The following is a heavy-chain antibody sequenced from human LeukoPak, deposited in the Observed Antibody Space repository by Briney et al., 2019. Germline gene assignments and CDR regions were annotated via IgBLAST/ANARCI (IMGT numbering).Heavy chain of an antibody. Sequence: SVEVSCKASGGTFSSYAISWVRQAPGQGLEWMGGIIPIFGTANYAQKFQGRVTITADKSTSTAYMELSSLRSEDTAVYYCASPPLIGAAAGEMYYYYMDVWGKGTTVTVSS. CDR3: ASPPLIGAAAGEMYYYYMDV. CDR1: GGTFSSYA. CDR2: IIPIFGTA. D-gene: IGHD6-13*01. V-gene: IGHV1-69*06. J-gene: IGHJ6*03.